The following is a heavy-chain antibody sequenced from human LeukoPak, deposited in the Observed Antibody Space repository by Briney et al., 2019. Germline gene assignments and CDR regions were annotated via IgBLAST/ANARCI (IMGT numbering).Heavy chain of an antibody. V-gene: IGHV3-23*01. Sequence: GGSLRLSCAASGFTFSSYAMSWVRQAPGKGLEWVSAISGSGGSTYYADSVKGRFTISRDNSKNTLYLQMNSLRAEDTAAYYCAKVTDIVVVPAPFDYWGQGTLVTVSS. CDR2: ISGSGGST. CDR3: AKVTDIVVVPAPFDY. J-gene: IGHJ4*02. CDR1: GFTFSSYA. D-gene: IGHD2-2*01.